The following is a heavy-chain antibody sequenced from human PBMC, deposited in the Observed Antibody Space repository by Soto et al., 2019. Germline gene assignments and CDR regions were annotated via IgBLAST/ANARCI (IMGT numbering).Heavy chain of an antibody. CDR2: VYYSGST. J-gene: IGHJ4*02. D-gene: IGHD2-15*01. CDR1: GGSISSGGYY. Sequence: HVQRQASGPGLVKPAQSLSLTCTVSGGSISSGGYYWSWIREHPGKGLEWIGYVYYSGSTYYSPSLKSRVTISVDTSKNQFSLKLRSVTAADTAVYYCARSSLVAYYYFDYWGQGTLVTVSS. CDR3: ARSSLVAYYYFDY. V-gene: IGHV4-31*03.